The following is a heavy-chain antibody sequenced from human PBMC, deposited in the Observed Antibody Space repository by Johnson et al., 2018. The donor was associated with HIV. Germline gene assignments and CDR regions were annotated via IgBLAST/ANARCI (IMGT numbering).Heavy chain of an antibody. Sequence: VQLVESGGGLVQPGGSLRLSCAASGFTFSSYWMSWVRQAPGKGLEWVANIKQDGSEKYYVDSVKGRFTISRDNAKNTLYLQMNILRAEDTAVYYCASYCSGGSCYRRSPSDAFDIWGQGTMVTVSS. CDR3: ASYCSGGSCYRRSPSDAFDI. D-gene: IGHD2-15*01. J-gene: IGHJ3*02. CDR2: IKQDGSEK. V-gene: IGHV3-7*01. CDR1: GFTFSSYW.